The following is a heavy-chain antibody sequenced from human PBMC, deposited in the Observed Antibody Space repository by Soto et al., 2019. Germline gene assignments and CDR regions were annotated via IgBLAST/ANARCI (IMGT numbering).Heavy chain of an antibody. V-gene: IGHV5-51*01. CDR3: ASKAIWLQEEAFDI. Sequence: PGESLKISCKGSGYSFTSDWLGWVRQMPGKGLERMVIIYSSVYYSGYSPSYQGHVTISADKSISTAYLQWSSVKDSDTVMYYGASKAIWLQEEAFDIWGQGTMVTVSS. CDR1: GYSFTSDW. CDR2: IYSSVYYS. J-gene: IGHJ3*02. D-gene: IGHD5-12*01.